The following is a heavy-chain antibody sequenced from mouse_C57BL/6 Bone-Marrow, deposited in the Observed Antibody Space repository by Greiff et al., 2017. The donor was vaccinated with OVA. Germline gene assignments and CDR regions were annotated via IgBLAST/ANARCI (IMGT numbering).Heavy chain of an antibody. D-gene: IGHD2-12*01. V-gene: IGHV1-64*01. CDR2: IHPNSGST. CDR3: ASPLYPCAY. J-gene: IGHJ3*01. Sequence: VQLQQPGAELVKPGASVKLSCKASGYTFTSYWMHWVKQRPGQGLEWIGMIHPNSGSTNYNEKFKSKATLTVDKSSSTAYMQLSSLTSEDSAVYYCASPLYPCAYWGQGTLVTVSA. CDR1: GYTFTSYW.